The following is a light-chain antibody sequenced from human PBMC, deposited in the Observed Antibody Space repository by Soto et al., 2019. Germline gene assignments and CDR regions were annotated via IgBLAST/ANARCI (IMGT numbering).Light chain of an antibody. CDR3: SSYASTNSLV. Sequence: QSALTQPASVSGSPGQSITISCTGSNSDIGYYNFVSWYQKHPGKAPKLLIFGVTNRPSGVSNRFSASKSGATASLTISGLQAEDEADYYCSSYASTNSLVFGTGTKVTVL. CDR2: GVT. V-gene: IGLV2-14*03. CDR1: NSDIGYYNF. J-gene: IGLJ1*01.